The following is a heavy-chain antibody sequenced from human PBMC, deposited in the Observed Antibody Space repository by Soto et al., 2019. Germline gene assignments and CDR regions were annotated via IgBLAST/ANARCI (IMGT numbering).Heavy chain of an antibody. CDR1: GFTFSYYW. V-gene: IGHV3-74*01. CDR3: ARGDRGAYDL. CDR2: IHSDGSST. Sequence: EVQLLESGGGLVQPGESLRLSCAASGFTFSYYWMHWVRQAPGMGLVWVSRIHSDGSSTNYADSVKGRFTISRDNARNTLYLQMNSLRCEDTAVYYCARGDRGAYDLWGQGTVLTVSS. J-gene: IGHJ3*01. D-gene: IGHD1-26*01.